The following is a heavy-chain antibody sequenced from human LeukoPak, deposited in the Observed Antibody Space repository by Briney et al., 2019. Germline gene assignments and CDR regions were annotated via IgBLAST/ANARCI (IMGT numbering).Heavy chain of an antibody. Sequence: GGPLRLFCAASGLTFSGSAMSWVRQAPGKGLEWVSLISGSGNRTYYADSVKGRFTISRDNSKNTLYLQMNSLRAEDTAVYYCAKVLVLVSANRYYFDYWGQGTLVTVSS. CDR1: GLTFSGSA. D-gene: IGHD2-15*01. J-gene: IGHJ4*02. V-gene: IGHV3-23*01. CDR2: ISGSGNRT. CDR3: AKVLVLVSANRYYFDY.